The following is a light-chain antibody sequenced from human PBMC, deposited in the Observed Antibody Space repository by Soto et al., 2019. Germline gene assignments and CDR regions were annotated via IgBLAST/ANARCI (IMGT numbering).Light chain of an antibody. J-gene: IGLJ3*02. CDR3: ETWDSNTRV. V-gene: IGLV4-60*02. CDR2: LEGSGTY. CDR1: SGHSSYI. Sequence: QTVVTQSSSASASLGSSVKLTCTLSSGHSSYIIAWHQQEPGKAPRYLMNLEGSGTYNKGSGVPDRFSGSSSGADRYLTISNLQFEDEADYYCETWDSNTRVFGGGTKLTVL.